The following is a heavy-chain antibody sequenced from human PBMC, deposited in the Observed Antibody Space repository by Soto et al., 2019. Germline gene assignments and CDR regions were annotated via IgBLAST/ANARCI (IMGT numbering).Heavy chain of an antibody. Sequence: PGGSLRLSCAASGFTFSSYAMSWVRQAPGKGLEWVSAISGSGGSTYYADSVKGRFTISRDNSKNTLYLQMNSLRAEDTAVYYCAKPTATVSYYYYGMDVWGQGTTVTVSS. CDR3: AKPTATVSYYYYGMDV. J-gene: IGHJ6*02. CDR2: ISGSGGST. D-gene: IGHD4-17*01. CDR1: GFTFSSYA. V-gene: IGHV3-23*01.